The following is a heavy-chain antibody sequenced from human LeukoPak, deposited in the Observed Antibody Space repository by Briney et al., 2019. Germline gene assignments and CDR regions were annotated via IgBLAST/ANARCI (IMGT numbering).Heavy chain of an antibody. D-gene: IGHD6-13*01. CDR2: INHSGST. CDR3: ARGSGSSWRTNWFDP. Sequence: PSETLSLTCAVYGGSFSGYYWSWIRQPPGKGLEWIGEINHSGSTNYNPSLKSRVTISVDTSKNQFSLKLSSVTAAGTAVYYCARGSGSSWRTNWFDPWGQGTLVTVSS. J-gene: IGHJ5*02. V-gene: IGHV4-34*01. CDR1: GGSFSGYY.